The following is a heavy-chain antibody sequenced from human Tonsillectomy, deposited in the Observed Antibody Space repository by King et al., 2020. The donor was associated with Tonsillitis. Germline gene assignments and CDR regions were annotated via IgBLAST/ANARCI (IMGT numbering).Heavy chain of an antibody. Sequence: QLVQSGAEVKKPGESLKISCKGSGYSFTSYWIGWVRQVPGKSLEWRGIIYPGDSDTKYSPSFQGQGTFSADKSISTAHLHWRSLKASDTAMYYGARLLHGGYPEEGDAFDVWGQGTMVTVSA. J-gene: IGHJ3*01. CDR2: IYPGDSDT. D-gene: IGHD5-12*01. CDR3: ARLLHGGYPEEGDAFDV. CDR1: GYSFTSYW. V-gene: IGHV5-51*03.